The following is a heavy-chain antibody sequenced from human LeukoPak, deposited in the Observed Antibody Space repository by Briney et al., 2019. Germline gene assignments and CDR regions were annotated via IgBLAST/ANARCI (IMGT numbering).Heavy chain of an antibody. Sequence: ASVKVSCKASGYTFTSYGISWVRQAPGQGLEWMGWISAYNGNTNYAQKLQGRVTMTTDTSTSTAYMELRSLRSDDTAVYYGAKVSLEWLSPPRFGGEYWGQGTLVTVSS. CDR3: AKVSLEWLSPPRFGGEY. CDR2: ISAYNGNT. D-gene: IGHD3-3*01. J-gene: IGHJ4*02. V-gene: IGHV1-18*01. CDR1: GYTFTSYG.